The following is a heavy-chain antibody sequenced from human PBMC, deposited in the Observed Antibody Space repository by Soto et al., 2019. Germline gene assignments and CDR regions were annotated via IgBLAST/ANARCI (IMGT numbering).Heavy chain of an antibody. CDR1: GGSISSGDHY. Sequence: SETLSLTCTVSGGSISSGDHYWSWIRQPPGKGLEWIGYIYYSGSTYYNPSLKSRVTISVDTSKNQFSLKLSSVTAADTAVYYCARITYYDILTGYSNNWFDPWGQGTLVTVSS. J-gene: IGHJ5*02. D-gene: IGHD3-9*01. CDR2: IYYSGST. V-gene: IGHV4-30-4*02. CDR3: ARITYYDILTGYSNNWFDP.